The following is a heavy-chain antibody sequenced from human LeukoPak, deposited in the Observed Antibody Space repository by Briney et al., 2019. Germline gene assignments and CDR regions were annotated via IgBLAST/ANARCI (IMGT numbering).Heavy chain of an antibody. J-gene: IGHJ4*02. CDR3: ARLRAGDYFDY. CDR1: GFTFSSYW. D-gene: IGHD6-19*01. CDR2: IKEGGSEK. V-gene: IGHV3-7*04. Sequence: GGSLRLSCAASGFTFSSYWMSWVRQAPGKGLEWVANIKEGGSEKYYVDSVKGRLTISRDTAKSSLYLQMNSLRAEDTAVYYCARLRAGDYFDYWGQGTLVTVSS.